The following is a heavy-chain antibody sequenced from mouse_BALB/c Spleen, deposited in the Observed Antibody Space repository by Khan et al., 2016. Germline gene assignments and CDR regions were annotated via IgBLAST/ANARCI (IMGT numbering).Heavy chain of an antibody. CDR1: GYSITSGYY. Sequence: EVQLVESGPGLVKPSQSLSLTCSVTGYSITSGYYWNWIRQFPGNKLEWMGYISYDGSNNYNPSLKNRISITRDTSKNQFFLKLNSVTTEDTATYYCARHPFYYYGSSYWYFDVWGAGTTVTVSS. V-gene: IGHV3-6*02. J-gene: IGHJ1*01. CDR2: ISYDGSN. D-gene: IGHD1-1*01. CDR3: ARHPFYYYGSSYWYFDV.